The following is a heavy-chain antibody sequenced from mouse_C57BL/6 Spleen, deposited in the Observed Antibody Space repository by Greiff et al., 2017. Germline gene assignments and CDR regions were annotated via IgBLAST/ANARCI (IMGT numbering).Heavy chain of an antibody. CDR2: INPNNGGT. V-gene: IGHV1-22*01. CDR1: GYTFTDYN. CDR3: ARNYGSSGDFDY. Sequence: EVQGVESGPELVKPGASVKMSCKASGYTFTDYNMHWVKQSHGKSLEWIGYINPNNGGTSYNQKFKGKATLTVNKSSSTAYMELRSLTSEDSAVYYCARNYGSSGDFDYWGQGTTLTVSS. J-gene: IGHJ2*01. D-gene: IGHD1-1*01.